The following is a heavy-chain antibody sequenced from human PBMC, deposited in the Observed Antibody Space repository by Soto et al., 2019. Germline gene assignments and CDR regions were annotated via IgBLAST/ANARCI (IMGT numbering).Heavy chain of an antibody. Sequence: QVQLVESGGGVVQPGRSLRLSCAASGFTFSSYAMHWVRQAPGKGLEWVAVISYDGSNKYYADSVKGRFTISRDNSKNPLYLQMNSLRAEDTAVYYCARGEKYCISTSCYAFDYWGQGTLVTVSS. V-gene: IGHV3-30-3*01. CDR2: ISYDGSNK. J-gene: IGHJ4*02. CDR3: ARGEKYCISTSCYAFDY. D-gene: IGHD2-2*01. CDR1: GFTFSSYA.